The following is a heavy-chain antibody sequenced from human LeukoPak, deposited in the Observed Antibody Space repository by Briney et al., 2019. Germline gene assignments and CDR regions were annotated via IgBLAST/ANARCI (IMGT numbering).Heavy chain of an antibody. CDR1: GFTVSSNY. V-gene: IGHV3-53*01. CDR2: IYSGGST. D-gene: IGHD6-19*01. Sequence: HPGGSLRLSCAASGFTVSSNYMSWVRQAPGKGLEWVSVIYSGGSTYYADSVKGRFTISRDNSKNTLYLQMNSLRAEDTAVYYCARTAVAGLFDYWGQGTLVTVSS. J-gene: IGHJ4*02. CDR3: ARTAVAGLFDY.